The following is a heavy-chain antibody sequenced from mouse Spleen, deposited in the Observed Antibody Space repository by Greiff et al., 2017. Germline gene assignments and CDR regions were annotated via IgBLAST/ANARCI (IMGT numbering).Heavy chain of an antibody. V-gene: IGHV2-2*01. J-gene: IGHJ4*01. CDR3: ASLITTATGAMDY. Sequence: VQLQQSGPGLVQPSQSLSITCTVSGFSLTSYGVHWVRQSPGKGLEWLGVIWSGGSTDYNAAFISRLSISKDNSKSQVFFKMNSLQADDTAIYYCASLITTATGAMDYWGQGTSVTVSS. D-gene: IGHD1-2*01. CDR2: IWSGGST. CDR1: GFSLTSYG.